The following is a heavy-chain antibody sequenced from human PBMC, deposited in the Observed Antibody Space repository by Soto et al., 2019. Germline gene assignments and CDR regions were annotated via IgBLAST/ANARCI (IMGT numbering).Heavy chain of an antibody. V-gene: IGHV3-23*01. Sequence: ESGGGLLQPGGSLRLSCAASGFTFNNYAMSWVRQAPGKGLEWVSSINNGGDNIYYADSVKGRFTISRDNSKSTLYLQMNSLRAEDTAVYYCAKTFLARYCSSSICYDPADYFDYWGQGTLVTVSS. CDR1: GFTFNNYA. D-gene: IGHD2-2*01. CDR3: AKTFLARYCSSSICYDPADYFDY. J-gene: IGHJ4*02. CDR2: INNGGDNI.